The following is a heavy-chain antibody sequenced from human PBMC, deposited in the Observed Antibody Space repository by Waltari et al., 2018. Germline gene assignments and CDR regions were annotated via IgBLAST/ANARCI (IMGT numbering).Heavy chain of an antibody. CDR1: GFTFDDYA. Sequence: EVQLVESGGVVVQPGGSLRLSCAASGFTFDDYAMHWVRQAPGKGREWVSLISWEGGSTYYADSVKGRFTISRDNSKNSLYLQMNSLRAEDTALYYCAKGVLEWLLPDYWGQGTLVTVSS. J-gene: IGHJ4*02. D-gene: IGHD3-3*01. CDR2: ISWEGGST. V-gene: IGHV3-43D*04. CDR3: AKGVLEWLLPDY.